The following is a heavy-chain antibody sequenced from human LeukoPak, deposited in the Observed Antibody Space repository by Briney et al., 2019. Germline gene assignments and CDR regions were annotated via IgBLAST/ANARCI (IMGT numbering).Heavy chain of an antibody. D-gene: IGHD5-18*01. V-gene: IGHV4-34*01. J-gene: IGHJ3*02. Sequence: SETLSLTCAVYGGSFSGYYWSWIRQPPGKGLKWIGEINHSGSTNYNPSLKSRVTISVDTSKNQFSLKLSSVTAADTAVYYCARITWIQLWSPGRDAFDIWGQGTMVTVSS. CDR1: GGSFSGYY. CDR3: ARITWIQLWSPGRDAFDI. CDR2: INHSGST.